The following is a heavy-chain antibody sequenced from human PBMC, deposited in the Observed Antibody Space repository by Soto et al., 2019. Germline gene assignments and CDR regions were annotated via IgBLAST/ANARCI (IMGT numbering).Heavy chain of an antibody. Sequence: QVQLKQWGAGLLKPSETLSLTCAVYDGSFSAYYWSWIRQPPGKGLEWIGEINHSGSTIYSPSLKGRVSISVDTSKNQFSLKLASVTAADTAVYYCAGGKDYVWGTLGQGTLVTVSS. V-gene: IGHV4-34*01. CDR2: INHSGST. CDR3: AGGKDYVWGT. J-gene: IGHJ5*02. D-gene: IGHD3-16*01. CDR1: DGSFSAYY.